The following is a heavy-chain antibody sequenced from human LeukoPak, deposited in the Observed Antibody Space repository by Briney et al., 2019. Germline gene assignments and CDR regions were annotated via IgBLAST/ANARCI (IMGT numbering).Heavy chain of an antibody. J-gene: IGHJ3*02. CDR2: IYSSGST. D-gene: IGHD3-22*01. CDR1: GGSINSVSHY. V-gene: IGHV4-61*02. CDR3: AKSGGPDYYDSSAFDI. Sequence: TLSLTCTVSGGSINSVSHYWNWIRQPAGKGVEWIGRIYSSGSTRYNPSLESRVTISLDTSKNQFSLKVSSVTAADTAVFYCAKSGGPDYYDSSAFDIWGQGTMVTVSS.